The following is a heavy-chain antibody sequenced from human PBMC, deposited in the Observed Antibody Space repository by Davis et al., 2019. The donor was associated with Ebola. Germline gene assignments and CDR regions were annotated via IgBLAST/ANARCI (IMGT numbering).Heavy chain of an antibody. Sequence: GESLKISCAASGFTFSNYWMSWVRQAPGKGLEWVATMKQDGSEKSYVKSVKGRFTISRDNAKDSLYLQMNSLRAEDTAVYYCARGSRNMDVWGQGTTVTVSS. CDR2: MKQDGSEK. V-gene: IGHV3-7*03. CDR3: ARGSRNMDV. J-gene: IGHJ6*02. CDR1: GFTFSNYW.